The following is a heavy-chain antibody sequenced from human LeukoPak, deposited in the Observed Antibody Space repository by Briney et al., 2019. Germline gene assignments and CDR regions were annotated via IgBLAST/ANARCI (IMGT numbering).Heavy chain of an antibody. V-gene: IGHV4-34*01. CDR1: GGSFSGYY. CDR2: INHSGST. D-gene: IGHD4-17*01. Sequence: SETLSLTCAVYGGSFSGYYWSWIRQPPGKGLEWIGEINHSGSTNYNPSLKSRVTISVDTSKNQFSLKLSSVTAADTAVYYCARGPDYGDYSDYWGKGTLVTVSS. CDR3: ARGPDYGDYSDY. J-gene: IGHJ4*02.